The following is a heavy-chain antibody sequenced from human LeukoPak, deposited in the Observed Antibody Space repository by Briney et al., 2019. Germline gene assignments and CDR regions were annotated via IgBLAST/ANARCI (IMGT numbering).Heavy chain of an antibody. J-gene: IGHJ4*02. CDR2: ISGSGGST. Sequence: GGSLRLSCAAYGLTFSSYGMSWVRQAPGKGLEWVSAISGSGGSTYYADSVKGRFTISRDNSKNTLYLQMNSLRAEDTAVYYCAKDLEYNWNDAGYWGQGTLVTVSS. CDR3: AKDLEYNWNDAGY. CDR1: GLTFSSYG. D-gene: IGHD1-1*01. V-gene: IGHV3-23*01.